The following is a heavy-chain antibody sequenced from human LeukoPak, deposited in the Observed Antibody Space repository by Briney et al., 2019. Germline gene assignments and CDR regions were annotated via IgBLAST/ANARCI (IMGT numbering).Heavy chain of an antibody. Sequence: WASVKVSCKASGYTFTSYGISWVRPAPGQGLEWMGWISAYNGNTNYAQKLQGRVTMTTDTYTSTAYMELRSLRSDDTAVYYCASHGHQRTFDYWGQGTLVTVSS. J-gene: IGHJ4*02. CDR2: ISAYNGNT. CDR1: GYTFTSYG. V-gene: IGHV1-18*01. CDR3: ASHGHQRTFDY.